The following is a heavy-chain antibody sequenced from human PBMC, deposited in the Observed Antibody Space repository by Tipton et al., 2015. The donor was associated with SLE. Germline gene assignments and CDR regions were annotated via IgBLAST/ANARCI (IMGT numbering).Heavy chain of an antibody. CDR1: GGSISSSSYY. CDR2: IYYSGST. D-gene: IGHD6-13*01. J-gene: IGHJ4*02. Sequence: TLSLTCTVSGGSISSSSYYWGWIRQPPGKGLQWIGSIYYSGSTYYNPSLKSRVTISVDTSKNQFSLKLGSVTAADTAVYYCARVRAAAALLDYWGQGTLVTVS. V-gene: IGHV4-39*07. CDR3: ARVRAAAALLDY.